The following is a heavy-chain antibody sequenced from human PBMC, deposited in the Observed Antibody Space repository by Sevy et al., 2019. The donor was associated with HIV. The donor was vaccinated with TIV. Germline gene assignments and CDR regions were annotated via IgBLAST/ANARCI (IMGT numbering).Heavy chain of an antibody. D-gene: IGHD3-16*01. V-gene: IGHV3-23*01. CDR1: GLTLTTTG. J-gene: IGHJ4*02. CDR3: AGGDTSMITDLDY. Sequence: GGSLRLSCAASGLTLTTTGMSWVRQAPGKGLEWVAGVTSDGTTYYADSVRDRFTVSRDNSKNTLYLQLNSLRAHDTAVFYCAGGDTSMITDLDYWGQGTPVRVSS. CDR2: VTSDGTT.